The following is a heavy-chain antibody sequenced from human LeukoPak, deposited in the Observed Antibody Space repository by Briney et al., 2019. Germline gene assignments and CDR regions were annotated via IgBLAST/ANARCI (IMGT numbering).Heavy chain of an antibody. Sequence: PSGTLSLTCTVSGGSISSYYWSWIRQPPGKGLEWIGYIYYSGSTNYNPSLKSRVTISVDTSKNQFSLKLSSVTAADTAVYYCARVSREWHYYMDVWGKGTTVTVSS. CDR3: ARVSREWHYYMDV. J-gene: IGHJ6*03. CDR2: IYYSGST. CDR1: GGSISSYY. D-gene: IGHD5-24*01. V-gene: IGHV4-59*01.